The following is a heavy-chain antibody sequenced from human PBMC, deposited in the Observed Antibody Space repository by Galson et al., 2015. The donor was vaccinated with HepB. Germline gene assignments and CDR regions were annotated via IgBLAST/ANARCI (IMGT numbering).Heavy chain of an antibody. D-gene: IGHD5-12*01. CDR3: ARLIQLGLNWWFDP. CDR1: YY. CDR2: VYYTGNN. Sequence: YYWAWIRQPPGKALEWIGNVYYTGNNYYNPSLKSRVTISVDTSKNQFSLNLTSVTGADTAVYYCARLIQLGLNWWFDPWGQGTLVTVSS. V-gene: IGHV4-39*01. J-gene: IGHJ5*02.